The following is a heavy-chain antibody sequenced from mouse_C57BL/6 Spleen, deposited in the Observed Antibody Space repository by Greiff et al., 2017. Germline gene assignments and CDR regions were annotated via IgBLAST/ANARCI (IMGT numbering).Heavy chain of an antibody. J-gene: IGHJ2*01. CDR3: TRLGDWNYFDY. CDR1: GYTFTDYE. CDR2: IDPETGGT. D-gene: IGHD3-3*01. Sequence: VQLQQSGAELVRPGASVTLSCKASGYTFTDYEMHWVKQTPVHGLEWIGAIDPETGGTAYNQKFKGEAILTADKSSSTAYMELSSLTSEDSAVYYFTRLGDWNYFDYWGQGTTLTVSA. V-gene: IGHV1-15*01.